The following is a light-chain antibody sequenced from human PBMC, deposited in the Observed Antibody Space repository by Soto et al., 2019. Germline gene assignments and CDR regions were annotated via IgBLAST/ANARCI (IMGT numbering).Light chain of an antibody. CDR1: HSLAHSDGDIY. CDR2: KIS. Sequence: DIVLTQAPLSSPVTLGQTASIFCRSSHSLAHSDGDIYLNWIHQRPGQPPRLLIYKISNRFSGVPDRISGSGAGTDFALKISRVEAEDVGVYYCMQAAQFPRTFGQGTKVEIK. V-gene: IGKV2-24*01. CDR3: MQAAQFPRT. J-gene: IGKJ1*01.